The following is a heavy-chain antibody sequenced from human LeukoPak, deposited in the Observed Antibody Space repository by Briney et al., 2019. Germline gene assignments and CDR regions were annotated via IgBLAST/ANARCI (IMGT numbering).Heavy chain of an antibody. J-gene: IGHJ6*02. V-gene: IGHV3-48*04. CDR1: GFIFSNYR. CDR3: AKVSSSPSAMDV. Sequence: GGSLRLSCAASGFIFSNYRMNWVRQAPGKGLEWVSYISSTSDTIYYVDSVKGRFTISRDNAKNSRYLQMNSLRAEDTALYYCAKVSSSPSAMDVWGQGTTVTVSS. D-gene: IGHD6-13*01. CDR2: ISSTSDTI.